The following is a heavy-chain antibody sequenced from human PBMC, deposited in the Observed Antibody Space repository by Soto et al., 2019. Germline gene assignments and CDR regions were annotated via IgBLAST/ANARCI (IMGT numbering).Heavy chain of an antibody. CDR2: IYPGDSDT. V-gene: IGHV5-51*01. Sequence: GESLKISCKGSGYSFTSYWIGWVRQMPGKGLEWMGIIYPGDSDTRYSPSFQGQVTISADKSISTAYLQWSSLKASDTAMYYCARGDSMVRGVYRWFDPWGQGTLVTVSS. CDR1: GYSFTSYW. CDR3: ARGDSMVRGVYRWFDP. J-gene: IGHJ5*02. D-gene: IGHD3-10*01.